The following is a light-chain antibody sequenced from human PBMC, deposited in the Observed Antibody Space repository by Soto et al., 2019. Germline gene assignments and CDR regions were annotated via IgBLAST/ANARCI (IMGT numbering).Light chain of an antibody. V-gene: IGKV1-5*03. CDR2: KAS. CDR1: QSISSW. CDR3: QHYNSYSEA. Sequence: DIQMAQYPSPLSASVGDRVTITCPASQSISSWLAWYQQTKGKAPKILIYKASTLKSGVPSRFRGSGSGTEFTLTISRLQPDDFTTYCCQHYNSYSEAFGQGTKVDIK. J-gene: IGKJ1*01.